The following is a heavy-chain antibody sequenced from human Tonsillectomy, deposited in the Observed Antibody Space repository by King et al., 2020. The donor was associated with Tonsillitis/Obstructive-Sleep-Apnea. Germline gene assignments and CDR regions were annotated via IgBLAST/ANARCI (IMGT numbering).Heavy chain of an antibody. D-gene: IGHD3-3*01. V-gene: IGHV3-30*18. CDR1: GFTFSSYG. J-gene: IGHJ3*02. CDR2: ISYDGSNK. Sequence: VQLVESGGGVVQPGRSLRLSCAASGFTFSSYGMHWVRQAPGKGLEWVAVISYDGSNKYYADSVKGRFTISRDNSKNTLYLQMNSLRAEDTAVYYCAKAGSYYEFWSGYSIWGQGTMVTVSS. CDR3: AKAGSYYEFWSGYSI.